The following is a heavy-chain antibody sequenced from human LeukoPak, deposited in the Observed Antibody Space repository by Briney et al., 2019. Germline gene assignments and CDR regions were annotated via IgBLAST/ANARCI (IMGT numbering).Heavy chain of an antibody. CDR2: IYYSGST. J-gene: IGHJ3*02. Sequence: PSETLSLTCTVSGGSIRSYYWSWIRQPPGKGLEWIGYIYYSGSTNYNPSLKSRVTIPVDTSKNQFSLILSSVTAADTAVYYCARHRWELNAFDIWGPGTMVTVSS. CDR3: ARHRWELNAFDI. V-gene: IGHV4-59*08. D-gene: IGHD1-26*01. CDR1: GGSIRSYY.